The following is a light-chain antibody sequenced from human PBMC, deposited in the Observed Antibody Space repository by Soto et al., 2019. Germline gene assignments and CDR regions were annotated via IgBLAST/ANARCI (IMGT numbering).Light chain of an antibody. CDR3: QQYNSYTWT. CDR2: GAS. J-gene: IGKJ1*01. CDR1: QSVSTY. Sequence: EIVLTQSPATLSLSPGQRATLSCRASQSVSTYLAWHQQRPGQAPRLLMYGASSRATGIPDRFSGSGSGTDFTLTISRLEPEDFATYYCQQYNSYTWTFGQGTKVDIK. V-gene: IGKV3-11*01.